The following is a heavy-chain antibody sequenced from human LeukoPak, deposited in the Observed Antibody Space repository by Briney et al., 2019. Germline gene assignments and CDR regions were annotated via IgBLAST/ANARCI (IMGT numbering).Heavy chain of an antibody. Sequence: SETLSLTCTVSGYSISSGYYWGWIRQPPGKGLEWIGSIYHSGSTYYNPSLKSRVTISVDTSKNQFSLKLSSVTAADTAVYYCARELYSSSWYQGWFDPWGQGTLVTVSS. CDR2: IYHSGST. V-gene: IGHV4-38-2*02. CDR3: ARELYSSSWYQGWFDP. CDR1: GYSISSGYY. D-gene: IGHD6-13*01. J-gene: IGHJ5*02.